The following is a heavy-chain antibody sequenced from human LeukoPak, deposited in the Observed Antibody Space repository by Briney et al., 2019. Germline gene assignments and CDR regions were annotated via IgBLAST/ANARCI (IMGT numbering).Heavy chain of an antibody. Sequence: ASVKVSCKASGYRFTDYWIQWVRQAPGQGLEWMGWINTNTGVTVYAQKFQGRVTMTRDTSLTTSYMDLSRLTSDDTAVYYCARGGSFHEFDIWGQGTMVIVSS. V-gene: IGHV1-2*02. CDR2: INTNTGVT. CDR3: ARGGSFHEFDI. CDR1: GYRFTDYW. J-gene: IGHJ3*02. D-gene: IGHD3-10*01.